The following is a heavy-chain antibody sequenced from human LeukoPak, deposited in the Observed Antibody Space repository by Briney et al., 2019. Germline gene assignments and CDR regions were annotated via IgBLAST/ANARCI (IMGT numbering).Heavy chain of an antibody. D-gene: IGHD3-9*01. Sequence: KPSETLSLTCAVYGGSFSGYYWSWIRQPPGKGLEWIGEINHSGSTNYNPSLKSRVTISVDTSKNQFSLKLSSVTAADTAVYYCARGGPYYDILTGYYGGPPTPHYYYYGMDVWGQGTTVTVSS. V-gene: IGHV4-34*01. J-gene: IGHJ6*02. CDR1: GGSFSGYY. CDR2: INHSGST. CDR3: ARGGPYYDILTGYYGGPPTPHYYYYGMDV.